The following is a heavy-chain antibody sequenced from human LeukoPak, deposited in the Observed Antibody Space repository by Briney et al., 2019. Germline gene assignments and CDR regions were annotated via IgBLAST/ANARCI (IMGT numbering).Heavy chain of an antibody. Sequence: GGSLRLSCAASGFTFSSYWMSWVRQAPGKGLEWVANIKQDGSEKYYVDSVKGRFTISRDNAKNSLYLQMNSLRAEDTAVYYCARADGQAPAMVRGVMGAFDIWGQGTMVTVSS. D-gene: IGHD3-10*01. CDR2: IKQDGSEK. CDR1: GFTFSSYW. J-gene: IGHJ3*02. CDR3: ARADGQAPAMVRGVMGAFDI. V-gene: IGHV3-7*01.